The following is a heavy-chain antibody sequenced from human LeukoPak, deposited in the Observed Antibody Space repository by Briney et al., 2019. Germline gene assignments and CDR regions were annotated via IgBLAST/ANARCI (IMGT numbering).Heavy chain of an antibody. D-gene: IGHD3-22*01. J-gene: IGHJ4*02. Sequence: PGGSLRLSCAAFGFTFRTYAMNWVRQAPGKGLEWVSAISGSGGSTYYADSVKGRFTISRDNSKNTLYLQMNSLRAEDTAVYYCAKTVTYYYDSSGYDDWGQGTLVTVSS. CDR1: GFTFRTYA. CDR3: AKTVTYYYDSSGYDD. V-gene: IGHV3-23*01. CDR2: ISGSGGST.